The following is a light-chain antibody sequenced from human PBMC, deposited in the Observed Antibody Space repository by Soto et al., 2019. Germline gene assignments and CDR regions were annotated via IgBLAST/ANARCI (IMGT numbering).Light chain of an antibody. CDR1: SSDVGGYNY. CDR3: SSYTSSSTYV. J-gene: IGLJ1*01. V-gene: IGLV2-14*01. Sequence: QSALTQPASVSGSPGQSITISCTGTSSDVGGYNYVSWYQQHPGKAPKLMIYDVSNRPSGVSNRFSGPTSGNTASLTISGLQAEHEADYYCSSYTSSSTYVFGTGTKVTVL. CDR2: DVS.